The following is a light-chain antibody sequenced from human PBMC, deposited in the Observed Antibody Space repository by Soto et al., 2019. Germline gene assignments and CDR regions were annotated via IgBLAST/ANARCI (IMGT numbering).Light chain of an antibody. CDR3: QHYYGTSPIT. CDR2: GAY. V-gene: IGKV3D-20*01. Sequence: EIVLTQSPATLSLSPGERATLSCGASQSVSSSYLAWFQQKPGLAPRLLIYGAYSRATGTPDRFSGSGSGTDFTLTISRLEPEDFALYYCQHYYGTSPITVGQGTRLEIK. CDR1: QSVSSSY. J-gene: IGKJ5*01.